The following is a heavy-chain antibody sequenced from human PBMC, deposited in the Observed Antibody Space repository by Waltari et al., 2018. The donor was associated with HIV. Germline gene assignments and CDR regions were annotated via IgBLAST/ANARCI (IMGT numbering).Heavy chain of an antibody. Sequence: QVQLVQSGAEVKKPGASVKVSCKASGYTFTGYYMHWVRQAPGQGLEWMGWINPNSGGTNYAQKCQGRVTMTRDTSISTAYMELSRLRSDDTAVYYCARVRISPVVGFDYWGQGTLVTVSS. CDR1: GYTFTGYY. CDR3: ARVRISPVVGFDY. V-gene: IGHV1-2*02. J-gene: IGHJ4*02. CDR2: INPNSGGT. D-gene: IGHD2-15*01.